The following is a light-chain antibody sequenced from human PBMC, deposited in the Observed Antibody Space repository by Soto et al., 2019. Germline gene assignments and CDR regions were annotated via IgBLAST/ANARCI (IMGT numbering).Light chain of an antibody. V-gene: IGLV2-14*01. J-gene: IGLJ1*01. CDR1: SSDVAFYNH. CDR2: EVN. CDR3: SSFSSTHTYV. Sequence: QSVLTQPASVSGSPGQSITISCTGTSSDVAFYNHVSWYQQHPGKSPKLLIYEVNNRPSGVSHRFSGSKSGNTASLTISGLQAEDAADYYCSSFSSTHTYVFGTWNKLT.